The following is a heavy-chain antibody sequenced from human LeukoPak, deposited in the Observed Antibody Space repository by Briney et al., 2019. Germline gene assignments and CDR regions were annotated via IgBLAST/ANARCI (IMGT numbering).Heavy chain of an antibody. CDR3: ARDIPAAPFDY. CDR1: GFTVSINS. CDR2: IYSGGNT. V-gene: IGHV3-53*01. D-gene: IGHD2-2*01. Sequence: PGGSLRLSCTVSGFTVSINSMSWVHQAPGKGLEWVSFIYSGGNTHYSDSVKGRFTISRDNAKNSLYLQMNSLRAEDTAVYYCARDIPAAPFDYWGQGTLVTVSS. J-gene: IGHJ4*02.